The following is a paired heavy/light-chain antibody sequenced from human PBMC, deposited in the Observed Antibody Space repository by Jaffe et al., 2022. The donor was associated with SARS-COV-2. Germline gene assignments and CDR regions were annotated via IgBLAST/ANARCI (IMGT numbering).Light chain of an antibody. CDR2: DAS. CDR1: QDISNY. CDR3: QQYDNLLPLYT. V-gene: IGKV1-33*01. J-gene: IGKJ2*01. Sequence: DIQMTQSPSSLSASVGDRVTITCQASQDISNYLNWYQQKPGKAPKLLIYDASNLETGVPSRFSGSGSGTDFTFTISSLQPEDIATYYCQQYDNLLPLYTFGQGTKLEIK.
Heavy chain of an antibody. CDR1: GYTFTSYG. CDR3: ARDSPYYYDSSGYYRKFDP. D-gene: IGHD3-22*01. Sequence: QVQLVQSGAEVKKPGASVKVSCKASGYTFTSYGISWVRQAPGQGLEWMGWISAYNGNTNYAQKLQGRVTMTTDTSTSTAYMELRSLRSDDTAVYYCARDSPYYYDSSGYYRKFDPWGQGTLVTVSS. V-gene: IGHV1-18*01. CDR2: ISAYNGNT. J-gene: IGHJ5*02.